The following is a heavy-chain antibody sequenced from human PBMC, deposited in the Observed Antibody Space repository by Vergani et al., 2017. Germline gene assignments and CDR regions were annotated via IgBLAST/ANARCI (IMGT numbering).Heavy chain of an antibody. V-gene: IGHV1-8*01. D-gene: IGHD4-17*01. CDR3: ARGRRGTVTTGRWSRVDY. Sequence: QVQLVQSGAEVKKPGSSVKVSCKASGYTFTSYDINWVRQATGQGLEWMGWMNPNSGNTAYAQKFQGRVTMTRKTSISTDYMELSSLRSEDTAVYYCARGRRGTVTTGRWSRVDYWGQGTLVTVSS. J-gene: IGHJ4*02. CDR2: MNPNSGNT. CDR1: GYTFTSYD.